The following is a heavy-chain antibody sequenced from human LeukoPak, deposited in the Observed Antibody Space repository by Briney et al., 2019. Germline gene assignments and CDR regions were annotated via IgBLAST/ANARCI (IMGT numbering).Heavy chain of an antibody. CDR2: IYHSGST. CDR1: GGSISSGGYY. J-gene: IGHJ4*02. Sequence: SETLSLTCTVSGGSISSGGYYWSWIRQPPGKGLEWIGYIYHSGSTYYNPSLKSRVTISVDRSKNQFSLKLSSVTAADTAVYYCARGTGDYGDYVLDYWGRGTLVTVSS. D-gene: IGHD4-17*01. V-gene: IGHV4-30-2*01. CDR3: ARGTGDYGDYVLDY.